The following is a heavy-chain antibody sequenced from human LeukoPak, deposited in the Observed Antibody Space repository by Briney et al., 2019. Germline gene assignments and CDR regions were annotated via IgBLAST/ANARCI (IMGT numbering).Heavy chain of an antibody. D-gene: IGHD6-19*01. CDR1: GYTFTSYY. J-gene: IGHJ1*01. CDR2: INPSGGST. CDR3: ARDRDSSGWYNGFQH. Sequence: ASVKVSCKASGYTFTSYYMHWVRQAPGQGLEWMGIINPSGGSTSYAQKFQGRVTMTRDTSTSTVYMELSSLRSEATAVYYCARDRDSSGWYNGFQHWGQGTLVTVSS. V-gene: IGHV1-46*01.